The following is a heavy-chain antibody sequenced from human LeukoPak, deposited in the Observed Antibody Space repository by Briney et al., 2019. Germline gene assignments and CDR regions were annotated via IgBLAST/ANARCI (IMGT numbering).Heavy chain of an antibody. J-gene: IGHJ4*02. CDR2: ISSSSSYI. D-gene: IGHD2-15*01. CDR1: GFTFSSYS. Sequence: GPLRLSCAASGFTFSSYSMNWVRQAPGKGLEWVSSISSSSSYIYYADSVKGRFTISRDNAKNSLYLQMNSLRAEDTAVYYCARDPEGGCSGGSCYRYFDYWGQGTLVTVSS. V-gene: IGHV3-21*01. CDR3: ARDPEGGCSGGSCYRYFDY.